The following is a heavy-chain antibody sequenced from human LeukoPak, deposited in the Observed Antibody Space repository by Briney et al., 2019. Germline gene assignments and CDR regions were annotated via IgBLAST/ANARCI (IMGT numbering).Heavy chain of an antibody. V-gene: IGHV3-74*01. CDR1: GFTFSNYW. J-gene: IGHJ4*02. Sequence: GGSLRPSCAASGFTFSNYWMHWVRQAPGKGLEWVSHTSINGKTIRYAGSVQGRFTTSRDNAKNTLYLQMNSLRAEDAAVYYCARGGGYSYGATDYWGQGTLVTVSS. CDR3: ARGGGYSYGATDY. CDR2: TSINGKTI. D-gene: IGHD5-18*01.